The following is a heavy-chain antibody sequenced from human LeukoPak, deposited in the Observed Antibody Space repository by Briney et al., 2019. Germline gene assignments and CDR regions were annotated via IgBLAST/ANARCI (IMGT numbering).Heavy chain of an antibody. V-gene: IGHV3-30*03. Sequence: PGRSLRLSCAASGFTFSSYGMHWVRQAPGKGLEWVAVISYDGSNKYYADSVKGRFTISRDNSKNTLYLQMNSLRAEDTALYYCARGYSIGWYNSFEYWGQGTLVTVSS. CDR3: ARGYSIGWYNSFEY. CDR1: GFTFSSYG. J-gene: IGHJ4*02. CDR2: ISYDGSNK. D-gene: IGHD6-19*01.